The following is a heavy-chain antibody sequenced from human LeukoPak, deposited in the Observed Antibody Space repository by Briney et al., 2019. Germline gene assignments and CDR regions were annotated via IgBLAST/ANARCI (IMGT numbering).Heavy chain of an antibody. CDR1: GYTFTSYY. CDR3: ARDTNAYSYDSSGYYPLDY. V-gene: IGHV1-46*01. J-gene: IGHJ4*02. Sequence: ASVTVSCKASGYTFTSYYMHWVRQAPGQGLEWMGIITPSGGSTRYAQKFQGRVTMTRDTSTSTVYMELSSLRSEDTALYYCARDTNAYSYDSSGYYPLDYWGQGTLVTVSS. CDR2: ITPSGGST. D-gene: IGHD3-22*01.